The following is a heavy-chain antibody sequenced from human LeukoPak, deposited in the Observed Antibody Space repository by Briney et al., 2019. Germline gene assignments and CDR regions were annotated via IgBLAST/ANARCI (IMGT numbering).Heavy chain of an antibody. Sequence: GGSLRLSCAASGFTFDDYAMHWVRQAPGKGLEWVSGISWNSGSIGYADSVKGRFTISRDNAKNSLYLQMNSLRAEDMALYYCAKDMVRDYYYYYMDVWGKGTTVTVSS. CDR1: GFTFDDYA. CDR3: AKDMVRDYYYYYMDV. J-gene: IGHJ6*03. D-gene: IGHD3-10*01. CDR2: ISWNSGSI. V-gene: IGHV3-9*03.